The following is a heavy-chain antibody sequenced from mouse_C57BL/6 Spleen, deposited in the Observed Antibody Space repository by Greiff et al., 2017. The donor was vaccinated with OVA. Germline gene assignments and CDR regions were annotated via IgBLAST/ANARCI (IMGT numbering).Heavy chain of an antibody. CDR1: GYTFTDYE. V-gene: IGHV1-15*01. CDR2: IDPETGGT. CDR3: TRRNPAYYSKGDFDY. J-gene: IGHJ2*01. Sequence: QVHVKQSGAELVRPGASVTLSCKASGYTFTDYEMHWVKQTPVHGLEWIGAIDPETGGTAYNQKFKGKAILTADKSSSTAYMELRSLTSEDSAVYYCTRRNPAYYSKGDFDYWGQGTTLTVSS. D-gene: IGHD2-5*01.